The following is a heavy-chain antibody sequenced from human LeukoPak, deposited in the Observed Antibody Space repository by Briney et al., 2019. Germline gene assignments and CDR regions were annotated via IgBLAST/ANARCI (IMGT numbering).Heavy chain of an antibody. CDR2: IYSSGST. Sequence: SETLSLTCTVSGGSISSYYWSWLRQPPGKGLEWLGYIYSSGSTNYNPSLKSRVTISVDTSKNQFSLKLSSVTAADTALYYCARHVYSSSWQGASDIWGQGTMVTVSS. CDR1: GGSISSYY. CDR3: ARHVYSSSWQGASDI. J-gene: IGHJ3*02. V-gene: IGHV4-59*08. D-gene: IGHD6-13*01.